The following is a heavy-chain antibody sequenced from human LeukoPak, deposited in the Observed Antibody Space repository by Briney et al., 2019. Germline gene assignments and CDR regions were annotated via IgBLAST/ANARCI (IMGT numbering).Heavy chain of an antibody. D-gene: IGHD3-22*01. CDR3: AKGSYYYDSSGYSGAFDI. V-gene: IGHV3-23*01. CDR2: ISGSGGSI. Sequence: PGGSLRLSCAASGFTFSSYAMSWVRQAPEKGLEWVSAISGSGGSIYYADSVKGRFTISRDNSKNTLYLQMNSLRAEDTAVYYCAKGSYYYDSSGYSGAFDIWGQGTMVTVSS. J-gene: IGHJ3*02. CDR1: GFTFSSYA.